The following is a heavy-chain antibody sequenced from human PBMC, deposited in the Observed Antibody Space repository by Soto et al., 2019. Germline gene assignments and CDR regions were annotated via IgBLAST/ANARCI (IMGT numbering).Heavy chain of an antibody. Sequence: GSLRLSCAASGFTFTRYSMNWVRQAPGKGLEWVSSISSTTNYIYYGDSMKGRFTISRDNAKNSLYLEMNSLRDEDTAVYYCARESEDLTSNFDYWGQGTLVTVSS. CDR3: ARESEDLTSNFDY. J-gene: IGHJ4*02. V-gene: IGHV3-21*06. CDR1: GFTFTRYS. CDR2: ISSTTNYI.